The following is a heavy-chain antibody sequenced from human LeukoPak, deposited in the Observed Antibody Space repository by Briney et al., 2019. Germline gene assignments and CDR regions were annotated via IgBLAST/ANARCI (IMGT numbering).Heavy chain of an antibody. CDR2: IYPGDSDT. V-gene: IGHV5-51*01. D-gene: IGHD1-1*01. J-gene: IGHJ4*02. CDR1: GYTFTTYW. Sequence: GASLKISFKGSGYTFTTYWIGWVRQMPGKGLEWMGIIYPGDSDTKYSPSFQGQITISADKSISTAYLQWNSLKASDTAMYYCARRLTTEETFDYWGQGTLVTVSA. CDR3: ARRLTTEETFDY.